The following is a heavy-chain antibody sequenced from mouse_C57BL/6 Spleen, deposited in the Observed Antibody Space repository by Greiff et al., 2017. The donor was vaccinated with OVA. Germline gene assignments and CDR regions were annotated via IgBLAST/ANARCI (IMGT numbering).Heavy chain of an antibody. CDR1: RFTFSSYG. J-gene: IGHJ2*01. CDR2: ISSGGSYT. D-gene: IGHD4-1*01. V-gene: IGHV5-6*01. CDR3: ARVGTGVFDY. Sequence: EVQLVESGGDLVKPGGSLKLSCAASRFTFSSYGMSWVRQTPDKRLEWVATISSGGSYTYYPDSVKGRFTISRDNAKNTLYLQMSSLKSEDTAMYYCARVGTGVFDYWGQGTTLTVSS.